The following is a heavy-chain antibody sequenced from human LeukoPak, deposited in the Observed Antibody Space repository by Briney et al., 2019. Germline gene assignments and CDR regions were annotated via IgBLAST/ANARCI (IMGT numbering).Heavy chain of an antibody. V-gene: IGHV4-4*07. D-gene: IGHD2-21*02. CDR1: GGSIGSYY. CDR3: ARRVTSNCFDP. CDR2: IYTSGST. Sequence: SETLSLTCTVSGGSIGSYYWSWIRQPAGKGLEWIGRIYTSGSTNYNPSLKSRVTTSVDTSQNQFSLKLRSVTAADTAVYYCARRVTSNCFDPWGQGTLVTVTS. J-gene: IGHJ5*02.